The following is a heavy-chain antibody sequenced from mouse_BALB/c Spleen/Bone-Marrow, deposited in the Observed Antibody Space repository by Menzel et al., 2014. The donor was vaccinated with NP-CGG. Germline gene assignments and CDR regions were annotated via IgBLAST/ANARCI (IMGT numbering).Heavy chain of an antibody. J-gene: IGHJ1*01. CDR2: IDPANGYS. CDR3: ALSTTAPFSYWYFDD. Sequence: EVQLQQSGAELVKPGASVKLSSTASGFNITDTYMHWVKQRPEQGLEWIVRIDPANGYSIYDPKFQGKATITADTTSNTAHLQLSSLTSEDAAVYYCALSTTAPFSYWYFDDWGAGTTVTVSS. CDR1: GFNITDTY. D-gene: IGHD1-2*01. V-gene: IGHV14-3*02.